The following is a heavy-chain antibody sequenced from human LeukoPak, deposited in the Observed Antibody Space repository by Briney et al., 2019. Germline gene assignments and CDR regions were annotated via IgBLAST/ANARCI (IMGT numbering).Heavy chain of an antibody. V-gene: IGHV3-48*03. CDR3: AELGITMIGGV. Sequence: GGSLRLSCAASGFTFSSYEMSWARQAPGKGLEWVSYISSSGSTIYYADSVKGRFTISRDNAKNSLYLQMNSLRAEDTAVYYCAELGITMIGGVWGKGTTVTISS. D-gene: IGHD3-10*02. CDR2: ISSSGSTI. J-gene: IGHJ6*04. CDR1: GFTFSSYE.